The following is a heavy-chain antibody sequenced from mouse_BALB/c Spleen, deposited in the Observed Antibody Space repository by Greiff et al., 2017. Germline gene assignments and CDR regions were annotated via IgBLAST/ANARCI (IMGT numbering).Heavy chain of an antibody. J-gene: IGHJ1*01. CDR2: IWGDGST. D-gene: IGHD4-1*01. Sequence: VKLVESGPGLVAPSQSLSITCTVSGFSLTGYGVNWVRQPPGKGLEWLGMIWGDGSTDYNSALKSRMSISKDNSKSQVFLKMNRLQTDDTARYYCARGGKLGHFDVWGAGTTVTVSS. CDR3: ARGGKLGHFDV. V-gene: IGHV2-6-7*01. CDR1: GFSLTGYG.